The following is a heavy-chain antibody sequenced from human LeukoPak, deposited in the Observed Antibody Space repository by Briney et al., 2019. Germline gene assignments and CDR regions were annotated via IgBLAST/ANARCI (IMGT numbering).Heavy chain of an antibody. D-gene: IGHD1-1*01. CDR3: ARDDNWAFDY. V-gene: IGHV3-21*05. Sequence: GGSLRLSCTASGFTFSRYALNWVRQAPGKGLEWVSYISRTNEIHDADSVKRRFTISRDDAKNSLYLQMNSLRVDDTAVYYCARDDNWAFDYWGQGTLVTVSS. CDR1: GFTFSRYA. J-gene: IGHJ4*02. CDR2: ISRTNEI.